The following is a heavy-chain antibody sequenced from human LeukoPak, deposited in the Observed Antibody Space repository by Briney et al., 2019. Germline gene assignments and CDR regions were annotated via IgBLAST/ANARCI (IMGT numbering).Heavy chain of an antibody. CDR3: AKSRGSGSSMARGVNFDY. V-gene: IGHV3-23*01. Sequence: GGSLRLSCAASGFSFRSHGMNWVRQAPGKGLEWVSGISPRGDITYYKDSVRGRFTISRDNFKNTVSLQLNSLRAEDTAMYYCAKSRGSGSSMARGVNFDYWGQGTLVTVSS. J-gene: IGHJ4*02. D-gene: IGHD3-10*01. CDR1: GFSFRSHG. CDR2: ISPRGDIT.